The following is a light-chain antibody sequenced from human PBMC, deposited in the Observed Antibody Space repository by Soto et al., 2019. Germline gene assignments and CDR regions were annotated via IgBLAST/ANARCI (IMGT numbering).Light chain of an antibody. V-gene: IGKV3-11*01. Sequence: EIVLTHSPATLSLSPGERATLSCRASQSVSKYLAWFQQKPGQPPRLLIYDASIRATGIPARFSGSGSETDFTLTISSLEPEDSTIYYCQQRATRVTFGQGTRLEIK. CDR1: QSVSKY. CDR2: DAS. CDR3: QQRATRVT. J-gene: IGKJ5*01.